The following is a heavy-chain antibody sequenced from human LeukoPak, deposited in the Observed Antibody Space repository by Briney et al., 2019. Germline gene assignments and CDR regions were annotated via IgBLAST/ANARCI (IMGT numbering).Heavy chain of an antibody. D-gene: IGHD4-17*01. CDR1: GYTFTSYD. J-gene: IGHJ4*02. CDR3: ARGNYGDPVDY. Sequence: GASVKVSCKASGYTFTSYDINCVRQATGQELEWMGWMNPNSGNTGYAHKFQGRVTMTTNTTISTADMELSSLRSEDTAVYYCARGNYGDPVDYWGQGTLVTVSS. CDR2: MNPNSGNT. V-gene: IGHV1-8*01.